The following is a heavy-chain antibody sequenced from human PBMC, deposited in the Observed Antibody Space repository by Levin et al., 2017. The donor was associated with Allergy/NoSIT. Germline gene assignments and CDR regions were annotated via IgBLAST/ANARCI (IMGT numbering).Heavy chain of an antibody. CDR3: ARIRVAAAGSEDY. CDR1: GFTFSSYA. J-gene: IGHJ4*02. CDR2: ISYDGSNN. V-gene: IGHV3-30-3*01. D-gene: IGHD6-13*01. Sequence: GESLKISCAASGFTFSSYAMHWVRQAPGKGLEWVAVISYDGSNNYYADSVKGRFTISRDNSKNTLYLQMNSLRAEDTAVYCCARIRVAAAGSEDYWGQGTLVTVSS.